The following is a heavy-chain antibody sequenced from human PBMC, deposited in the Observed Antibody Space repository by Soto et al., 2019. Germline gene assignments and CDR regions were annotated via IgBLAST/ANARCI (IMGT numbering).Heavy chain of an antibody. J-gene: IGHJ4*02. CDR3: ARAPGDYFDY. CDR2: IFYSGST. CDR1: GGSISSGGYY. V-gene: IGHV4-31*03. Sequence: PSETLSLTCTVSGGSISSGGYYWSWIRQHPGKGLEWIGYIFYSGSTYYNPSLKSRVAISVDTSKNHFSLKLSSVTAADTAVYYCARAPGDYFDYWGQGTLVTVSS.